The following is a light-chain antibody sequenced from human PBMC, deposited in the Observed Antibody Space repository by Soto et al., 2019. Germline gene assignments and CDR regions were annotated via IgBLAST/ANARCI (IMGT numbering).Light chain of an antibody. V-gene: IGKV3-11*01. CDR2: DAS. Sequence: EIVLTQSPGTLSLSPGERATLSCRASQRVGSNYLAWYQQKPGQAPRLLIYDASNRATDIPARFSGSGSETDFTLTISSLEPEDFAVYYCQQRRNWVTFGGGTKVDIK. J-gene: IGKJ4*01. CDR3: QQRRNWVT. CDR1: QRVGSN.